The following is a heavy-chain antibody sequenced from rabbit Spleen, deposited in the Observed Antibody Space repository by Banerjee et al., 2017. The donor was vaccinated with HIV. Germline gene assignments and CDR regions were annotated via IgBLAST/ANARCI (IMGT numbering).Heavy chain of an antibody. CDR1: GVSLNDKDV. CDR3: ARDASSSFSRYGMDL. D-gene: IGHD8-1*01. CDR2: INMFTGKS. J-gene: IGHJ6*01. V-gene: IGHV1S45*01. Sequence: QEQLEESGGGLVKPEGSLTLTCKASGVSLNDKDVMCWVRQAPGEGLEWIACINMFTGKSVYATWAKGRFIMTRPSSTTVTLQMPSLTVADTATYFCARDASSSFSRYGMDLWGPGTLVTVS.